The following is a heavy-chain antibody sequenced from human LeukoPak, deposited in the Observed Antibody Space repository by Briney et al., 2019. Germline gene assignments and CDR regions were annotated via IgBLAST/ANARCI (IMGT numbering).Heavy chain of an antibody. CDR2: ISSSSSHI. V-gene: IGHV3-21*01. CDR1: GFTFSSYS. J-gene: IGHJ4*02. D-gene: IGHD4-17*01. CDR3: ARGPTYGDYVANG. Sequence: GGSLRLSCAASGFTFSSYSMNWVRQAPGKGLEWVSFISSSSSHIYYADSVKGQYTISRDNAKNSLYLQMNSLRAEDTAVYYCARGPTYGDYVANGWGQGTLVTVSS.